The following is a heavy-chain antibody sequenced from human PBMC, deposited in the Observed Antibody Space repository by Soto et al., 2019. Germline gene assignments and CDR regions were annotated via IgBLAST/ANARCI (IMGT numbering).Heavy chain of an antibody. CDR2: IYYSGST. D-gene: IGHD2-2*01. J-gene: IGHJ6*02. CDR1: GGSISSYY. Sequence: SETLSLTCTVSGGSISSYYWSWIRQPPGKGLEWIGYIYYSGSTNYNPSLKSRVTISVDTSKNQFSLRLSSVTAADTAVYYCARSGIPRGIYCSSTSCPIYGMDVWGQGTTVTVSS. CDR3: ARSGIPRGIYCSSTSCPIYGMDV. V-gene: IGHV4-59*01.